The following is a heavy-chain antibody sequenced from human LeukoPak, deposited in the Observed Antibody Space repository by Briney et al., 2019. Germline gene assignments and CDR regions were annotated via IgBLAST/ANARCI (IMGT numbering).Heavy chain of an antibody. J-gene: IGHJ4*02. CDR1: GFTFSDYS. CDR3: ARDPRGPTKYDRSDRDTFDH. Sequence: GGSLRLSCVTSGFTFSDYSIHWVRQAPGRGLEWVAVTLYDGSMQYYADSVKGRFIISRDNSKNTVYLQMNSLRPEDMALYYCARDPRGPTKYDRSDRDTFDHWGQGTQVTVSS. CDR2: TLYDGSMQ. D-gene: IGHD3-22*01. V-gene: IGHV3-30*06.